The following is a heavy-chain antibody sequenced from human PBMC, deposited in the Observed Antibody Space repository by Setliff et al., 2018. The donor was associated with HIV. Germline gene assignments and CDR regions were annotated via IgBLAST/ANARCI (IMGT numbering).Heavy chain of an antibody. CDR3: AGHSTTWYPNWFDP. D-gene: IGHD2-2*01. CDR1: GFTFSYYG. V-gene: IGHV3-7*03. Sequence: GSLRLSCAASGFTFSYYGMHWVRQAPGKGLEWVANIKQDGSEKKYEDSVKGRFSISRDNAKQSMYPQMDSLRAEDTAVYYCAGHSTTWYPNWFDPWGQGTLVTVSS. J-gene: IGHJ5*02. CDR2: IKQDGSEK.